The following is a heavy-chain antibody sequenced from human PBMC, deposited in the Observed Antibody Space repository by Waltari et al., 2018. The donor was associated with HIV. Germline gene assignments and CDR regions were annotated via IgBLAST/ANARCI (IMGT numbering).Heavy chain of an antibody. CDR1: GLTFCRIV. CDR2: ISGNGGSR. D-gene: IGHD2-2*01. J-gene: IGHJ4*02. Sequence: EVQLVESGGGVVQPGESLGLSCADTGLTFCRIVMTLVRQAPGKGLQCVTGISGNGGSRYYTESVKGRYTISRDNSKKTLYPQMDSLRAEDTAVYYCAKVPVLPTGREDYWGQGTLVTVSS. CDR3: AKVPVLPTGREDY. V-gene: IGHV3-23*04.